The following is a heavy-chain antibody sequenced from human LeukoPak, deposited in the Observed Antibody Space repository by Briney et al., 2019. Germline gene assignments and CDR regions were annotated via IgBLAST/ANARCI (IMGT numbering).Heavy chain of an antibody. V-gene: IGHV3-66*01. CDR1: GFTVSSSY. Sequence: GGSLRLSCAVSGFTVSSSYMSWVRQAPEGKGLEWVSVIYSDGSTYYADSVKGRFTISRDNAKNSLYLQMSSLRAEDTAVYYCARVGYSYGLDYFDYWGQGNLVTVSS. CDR2: IYSDGST. J-gene: IGHJ4*02. CDR3: ARVGYSYGLDYFDY. D-gene: IGHD5-18*01.